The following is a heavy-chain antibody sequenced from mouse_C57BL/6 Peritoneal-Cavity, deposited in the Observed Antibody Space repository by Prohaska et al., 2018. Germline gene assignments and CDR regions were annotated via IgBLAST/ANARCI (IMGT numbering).Heavy chain of an antibody. V-gene: IGHV5-4*01. J-gene: IGHJ1*03. Sequence: EVQLVESGGGLVKPGGSLKLSCAASGFPFSSYAMSWVRQTPQKRLEWVETSSDGGSYTYYPENVKGRFTISRDNAKNNLYLQMSHLKSEDTAMYYCARGGYSWYFDGWGTGTTVTVSS. CDR2: SSDGGSYT. CDR1: GFPFSSYA. CDR3: ARGGYSWYFDG. D-gene: IGHD2-3*01.